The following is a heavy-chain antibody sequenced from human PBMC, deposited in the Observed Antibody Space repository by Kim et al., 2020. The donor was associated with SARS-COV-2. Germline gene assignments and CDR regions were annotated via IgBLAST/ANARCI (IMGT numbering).Heavy chain of an antibody. CDR1: GFTFSSYG. CDR2: IWYDGSNK. V-gene: IGHV3-33*01. Sequence: GGSLRLSFAASGFTFSSYGMHWVRQAPGKGLEWVAVIWYDGSNKYYADSVKGRFTISRDNSKNTLYLQMNSLRAEDTAVYYCAREGAGSYPDYWGQGTLVTVSS. J-gene: IGHJ4*02. CDR3: AREGAGSYPDY. D-gene: IGHD3-10*01.